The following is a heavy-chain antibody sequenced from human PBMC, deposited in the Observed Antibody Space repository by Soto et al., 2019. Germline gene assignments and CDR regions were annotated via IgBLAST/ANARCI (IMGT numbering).Heavy chain of an antibody. CDR1: GGSISSGDYY. V-gene: IGHV4-30-4*01. CDR2: IYYSGST. Sequence: SETVSLTCTVSGGSISSGDYYWSWIRQPPGKGLEWIGYIYYSGSTYYNPSLKSRVTISVDTSKNQFSLKLSSVTAADTAVYYCARVGGYYYERVFDYWGQGTLVTVSS. J-gene: IGHJ4*02. D-gene: IGHD3-22*01. CDR3: ARVGGYYYERVFDY.